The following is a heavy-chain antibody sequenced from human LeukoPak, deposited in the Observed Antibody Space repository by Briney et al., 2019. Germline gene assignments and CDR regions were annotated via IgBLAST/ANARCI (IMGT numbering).Heavy chain of an antibody. CDR2: ISSSGSTI. D-gene: IGHD2-15*01. J-gene: IGHJ4*02. CDR1: GGSFSGYY. Sequence: LTCAVYGGSFSGYYWSWIRQAPGKGLEWVSYISSSGSTIYYADSVKGRFTISRDNAKNSLYVQMNSLRAEDTAVYYCARDQDWDWGQGTLVTVSS. V-gene: IGHV3-11*01. CDR3: ARDQDWD.